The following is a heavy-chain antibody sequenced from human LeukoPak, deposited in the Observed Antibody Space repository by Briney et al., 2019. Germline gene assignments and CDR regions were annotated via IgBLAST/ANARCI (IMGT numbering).Heavy chain of an antibody. CDR1: GFTFSSYA. D-gene: IGHD6-13*01. J-gene: IGHJ5*02. V-gene: IGHV3-23*01. CDR3: AKGPIAAAAWFDP. CDR2: ISGSAVGT. Sequence: GGSLRLSCAASGFTFSSYAMSWVRQAPGKGLEWVSGISGSAVGTCYADSVKGRFTISRDNSKNTLYLQMNSLRAEDTAVYYCAKGPIAAAAWFDPWGQGTLVTVSS.